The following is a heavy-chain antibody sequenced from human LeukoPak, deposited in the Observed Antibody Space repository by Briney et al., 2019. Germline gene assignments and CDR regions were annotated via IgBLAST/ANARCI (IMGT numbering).Heavy chain of an antibody. V-gene: IGHV4-34*01. CDR3: ARGNFGELLG. J-gene: IGHJ4*02. Sequence: SETLSLTCAVYGGSFSGYYWSWIRQPPGKGLEWIGEINHSGSTNYNPSLKSRVTISVDTSKNQFSLKLSSVTAADTAVYYRARGNFGELLGWGQGTLVTVSS. CDR2: INHSGST. D-gene: IGHD3-10*01. CDR1: GGSFSGYY.